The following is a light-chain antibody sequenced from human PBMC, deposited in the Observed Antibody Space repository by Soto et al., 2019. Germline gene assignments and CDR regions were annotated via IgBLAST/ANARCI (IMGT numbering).Light chain of an antibody. CDR1: QSVSSRY. V-gene: IGKV3-20*01. Sequence: EIVLTQSPGTLSLSPGERATLSCRASQSVSSRYLAWYQQTLGRAPRLLIYGASSRATRIPDRFSGSGSGTEFTLTISSLQSEDFAVYYCQQYKNWPPYTFGQGTKVDIK. CDR2: GAS. J-gene: IGKJ1*01. CDR3: QQYKNWPPYT.